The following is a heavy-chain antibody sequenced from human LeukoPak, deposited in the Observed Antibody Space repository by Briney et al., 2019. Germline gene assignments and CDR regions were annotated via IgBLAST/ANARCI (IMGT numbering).Heavy chain of an antibody. J-gene: IGHJ4*02. D-gene: IGHD2-15*01. Sequence: ASVKVSCKASGGTFSSYAISWVRQAPGRGLEWMGRIIPILGIANYAQKFQGRVTITADKSTSTAYMELSSLRSEGTAVYYCARWSAGGSSTLLSDYWGQGTLVTVSS. CDR2: IIPILGIA. CDR1: GGTFSSYA. CDR3: ARWSAGGSSTLLSDY. V-gene: IGHV1-69*04.